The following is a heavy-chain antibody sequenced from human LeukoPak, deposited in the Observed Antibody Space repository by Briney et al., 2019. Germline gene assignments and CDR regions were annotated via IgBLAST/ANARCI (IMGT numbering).Heavy chain of an antibody. CDR2: IYYSGST. J-gene: IGHJ5*02. V-gene: IGHV4-59*01. CDR3: ASGGYSYGYHNWFDP. Sequence: SETLSLTCTVSGGSISSYYWSWIRQPPGKGLEWIGYIYYSGSTNYNPSLKSRVTISVDTSKNQFSLKLSSVTAADTAVYYCASGGYSYGYHNWFDPWGQGTLVTVSS. D-gene: IGHD5-18*01. CDR1: GGSISSYY.